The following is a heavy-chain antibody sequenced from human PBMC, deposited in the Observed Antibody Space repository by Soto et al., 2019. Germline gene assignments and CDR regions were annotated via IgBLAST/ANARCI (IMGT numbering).Heavy chain of an antibody. V-gene: IGHV3-23*01. D-gene: IGHD1-7*01. CDR2: ISGTGGST. CDR3: ARSLEDTWNSYFLRY. J-gene: IGHJ4*02. Sequence: VQLLESGGDLVQPGGSQTLSCAASGFTFGDYSMSWVRQAPGKGLEWVSGISGTGGSTYYADSVTGRFTNSRHNSKNRLYLQMDSLRTEDTAVYYCARSLEDTWNSYFLRYWGQGTLVTVSS. CDR1: GFTFGDYS.